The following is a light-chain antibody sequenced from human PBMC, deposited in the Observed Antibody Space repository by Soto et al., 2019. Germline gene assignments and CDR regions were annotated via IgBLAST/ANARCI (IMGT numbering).Light chain of an antibody. CDR1: QSVTTW. CDR2: DAS. CDR3: QQYSSYWNT. J-gene: IGKJ2*01. V-gene: IGKV1-5*01. Sequence: DVHLTQSPSTLSAYVGDRVTITCRANQSVTTWLAWYQQKPGTAPKLLIYDASNLEAGVPSRFSGSGSGTEFTLTITSLQPDDCATYYCQQYSSYWNTFGQGTKREIK.